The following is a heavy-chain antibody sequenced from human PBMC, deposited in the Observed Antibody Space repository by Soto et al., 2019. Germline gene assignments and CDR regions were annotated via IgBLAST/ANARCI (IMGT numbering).Heavy chain of an antibody. CDR3: ARHPYSGSYTFFDY. J-gene: IGHJ4*02. V-gene: IGHV4-39*01. Sequence: PSETLSLTGTVSGGSISSSSYYWGWIRQPPGKGLEWIGSIYYSGSTYYNPSLKSRVTISVDTSKNQFSLKLSSVTAADTAVYYCARHPYSGSYTFFDYWGQGTLVTVSS. CDR2: IYYSGST. D-gene: IGHD1-26*01. CDR1: GGSISSSSYY.